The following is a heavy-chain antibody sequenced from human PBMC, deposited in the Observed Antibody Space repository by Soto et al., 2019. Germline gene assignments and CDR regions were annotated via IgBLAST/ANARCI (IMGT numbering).Heavy chain of an antibody. Sequence: GGSLRLSCAALGFTFSSYAMHWARQAPGKGLEWVAVISYDGSNKYYADSVKGRFTISRDNSKNTLYLQMNSLRAEDTAVYYCARVRSQSSGFYYWGQGTLVTSPQ. D-gene: IGHD6-19*01. CDR2: ISYDGSNK. V-gene: IGHV3-30-3*01. CDR3: ARVRSQSSGFYY. CDR1: GFTFSSYA. J-gene: IGHJ4*02.